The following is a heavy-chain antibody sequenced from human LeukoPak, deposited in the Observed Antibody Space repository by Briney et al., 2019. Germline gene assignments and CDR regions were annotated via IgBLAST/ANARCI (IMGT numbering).Heavy chain of an antibody. CDR3: ARDLAVASWFDY. CDR2: INHSGST. Sequence: PSETLSLTXAVYGGSFSGYYWSWIRQPPGKGLEWIGEINHSGSTNYNPSLKSRVTISVDTSKNQFSLKLSSVTAADTAVYYCARDLAVASWFDYWGQGTLVTVSS. CDR1: GGSFSGYY. D-gene: IGHD6-19*01. V-gene: IGHV4-34*01. J-gene: IGHJ4*02.